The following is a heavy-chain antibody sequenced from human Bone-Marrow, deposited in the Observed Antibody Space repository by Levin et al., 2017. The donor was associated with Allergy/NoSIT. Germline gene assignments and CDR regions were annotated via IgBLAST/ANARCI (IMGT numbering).Heavy chain of an antibody. D-gene: IGHD1-26*01. V-gene: IGHV3-21*01. CDR3: ARVTGWVGAFDI. CDR1: GFTFSSYS. CDR2: ISSSSSYI. J-gene: IGHJ3*02. Sequence: GESLKISCAASGFTFSSYSMNWVRQAPGKGLEWVSSISSSSSYIYYADSVKGRFTISRDNAKNSLYLQMNSLRAEDTAVYYCARVTGWVGAFDIWGQGTMVTVSS.